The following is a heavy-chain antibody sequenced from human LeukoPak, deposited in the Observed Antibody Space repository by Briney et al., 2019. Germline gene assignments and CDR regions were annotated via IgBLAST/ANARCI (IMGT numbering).Heavy chain of an antibody. Sequence: GVSLTLFCAASGFTFSSYRMNWVRQAPGRALEWVSSMSWSSSYILYGDSVKRLFTISRDKAKNSLYLQMNSLRAEDTAGDYCARDLRFLEWLLCMGAFDIWGQGTMVTVS. J-gene: IGHJ3*02. CDR1: GFTFSSYR. CDR3: ARDLRFLEWLLCMGAFDI. CDR2: MSWSSSYI. V-gene: IGHV3-21*01. D-gene: IGHD3-3*01.